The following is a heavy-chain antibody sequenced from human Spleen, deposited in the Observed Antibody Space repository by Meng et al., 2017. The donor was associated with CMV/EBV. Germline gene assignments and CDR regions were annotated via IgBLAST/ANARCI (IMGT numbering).Heavy chain of an antibody. CDR3: TRDGGGDYYCSGKPNDY. J-gene: IGHJ4*02. CDR1: DYSISSGYY. D-gene: IGHD3-10*01. CDR2: FYHSGNT. Sequence: SETLSLTCTVSDYSISSGYYWGWIRQPPGKGLEWIGSFYHSGNTYYNPSLESRVTISVDTSKNQFSLKLSSVTAADTAVYYCTRDGGGDYYCSGKPNDYWGQGTLVTVSS. V-gene: IGHV4-38-2*02.